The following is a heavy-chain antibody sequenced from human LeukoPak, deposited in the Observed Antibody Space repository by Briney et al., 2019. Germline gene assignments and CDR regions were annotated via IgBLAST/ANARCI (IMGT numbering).Heavy chain of an antibody. Sequence: ASVKVSCKASGYTFTGYYIHWVRQAPGQGLEWMGRINPNTGGTDYAQKFQGRVTMTRDTSITTAYMELSRLTSADTAIYYCAKVPPSITAAGNWLGPWGQGALVTVSS. CDR2: INPNTGGT. CDR1: GYTFTGYY. J-gene: IGHJ5*02. D-gene: IGHD6-13*01. CDR3: AKVPPSITAAGNWLGP. V-gene: IGHV1-2*06.